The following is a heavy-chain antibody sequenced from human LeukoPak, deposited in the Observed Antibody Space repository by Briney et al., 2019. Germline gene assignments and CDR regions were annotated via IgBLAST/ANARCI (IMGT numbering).Heavy chain of an antibody. D-gene: IGHD6-13*01. CDR2: INHSGST. CDR3: ARKEGGQLVNTRRWFDP. V-gene: IGHV4-34*01. J-gene: IGHJ5*02. Sequence: SETLSLTCAVYNGSFSGYYWSWIRQPPGKGLEWIGEINHSGSTHYNPSLKSRVTISVDTSKKQFSLKVRSVTAADTAVYYCARKEGGQLVNTRRWFDPWGQGTLITVSS. CDR1: NGSFSGYY.